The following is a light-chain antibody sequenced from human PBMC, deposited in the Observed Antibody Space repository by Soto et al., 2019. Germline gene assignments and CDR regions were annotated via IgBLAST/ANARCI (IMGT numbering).Light chain of an antibody. CDR3: PQYDNLPYT. CDR2: DAS. CDR1: QDISNY. J-gene: IGKJ2*01. Sequence: DIQMTQSPSSLSASVGDRVTITCQASQDISNYLNWSQQKPGKAPTLLIYDASNFETCVPSRFSGSGSGPDFTFTISSLQPEDIATYDCPQYDNLPYTFGQGTQLAIK. V-gene: IGKV1-33*01.